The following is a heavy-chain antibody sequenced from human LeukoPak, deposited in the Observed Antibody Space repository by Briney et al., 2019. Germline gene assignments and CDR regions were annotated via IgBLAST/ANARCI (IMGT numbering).Heavy chain of an antibody. J-gene: IGHJ4*02. CDR3: AKQGGDILTGYYGNY. CDR2: ISGSGGST. D-gene: IGHD3-9*01. CDR1: GFTFSSYA. Sequence: PGGSLRLSCAASGFTFSSYAMSWVRQAPGKGLEWVSAISGSGGSTYYADSVKGRFTISRGNSKNTLYLQMNSLRAEDTAVYYCAKQGGDILTGYYGNYWGQGTLVTVSS. V-gene: IGHV3-23*01.